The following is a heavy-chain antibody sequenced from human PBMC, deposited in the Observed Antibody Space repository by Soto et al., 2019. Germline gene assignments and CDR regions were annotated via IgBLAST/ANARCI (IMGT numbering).Heavy chain of an antibody. J-gene: IGHJ5*02. CDR3: ARDRVAGFHPWFDP. CDR2: IYSGGRT. D-gene: IGHD6-19*01. V-gene: IGHV3-53*01. CDR1: GLTVSSNY. Sequence: GGSLRLDCAACGLTVSSNYMSWVRQAPGKGLEWVSVIYSGGRTYYADSVKGRFTISRDNSKNTLYLQMNSLRAEDTAVYYCARDRVAGFHPWFDPWGQGTLVTVSS.